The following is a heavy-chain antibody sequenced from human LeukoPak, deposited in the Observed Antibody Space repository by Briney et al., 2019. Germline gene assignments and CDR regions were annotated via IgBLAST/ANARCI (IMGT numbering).Heavy chain of an antibody. CDR3: ARGGPYYDILTGYYYFDY. D-gene: IGHD3-9*01. CDR1: GYTFTSYD. V-gene: IGHV1-8*01. J-gene: IGHJ4*02. Sequence: ASVKVSCKASGYTFTSYDINWVRQATGQGLEWMGWMNPNSGNTGYAQKFQGRVTMTRNTSISTAYMELSSLRSEDTAVYYCARGGPYYDILTGYYYFDYWGQGTLVTVSS. CDR2: MNPNSGNT.